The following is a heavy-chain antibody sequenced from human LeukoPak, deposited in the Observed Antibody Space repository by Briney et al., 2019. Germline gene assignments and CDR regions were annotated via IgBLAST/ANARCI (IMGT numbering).Heavy chain of an antibody. J-gene: IGHJ3*02. V-gene: IGHV3-74*01. CDR2: INSDESRT. CDR1: GFTFSSYW. Sequence: GGSLRLSCAASGFTFSSYWMHWVRQAPGKGLVWVSRINSDESRTSYADSVKGRFTISRDNAKNTLYLQMNSLRAEDTAVYYCAREVTPYYYGSGISRAFDIWGQGTMVTVSS. CDR3: AREVTPYYYGSGISRAFDI. D-gene: IGHD3-10*01.